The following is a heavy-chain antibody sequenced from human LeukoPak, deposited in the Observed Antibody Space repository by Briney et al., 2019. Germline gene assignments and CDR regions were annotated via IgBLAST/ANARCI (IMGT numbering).Heavy chain of an antibody. CDR1: GGSISGSSYY. Sequence: SETLSLTCTVSGGSISGSSYYWGWIRQPPGKGLEWIGSIYYSGSTYYNPSLKSRVTISVDTSKNQFSLKLNSVTATDTAVYYCARGVFGAYFDYWGRGILVTVSS. CDR3: ARGVFGAYFDY. CDR2: IYYSGST. D-gene: IGHD3-10*01. J-gene: IGHJ4*02. V-gene: IGHV4-39*02.